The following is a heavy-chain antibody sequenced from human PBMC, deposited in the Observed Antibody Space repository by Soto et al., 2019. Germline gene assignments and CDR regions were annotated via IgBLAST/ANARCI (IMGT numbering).Heavy chain of an antibody. J-gene: IGHJ4*02. CDR3: AKVWDSSGYLDY. D-gene: IGHD3-22*01. CDR1: GFTFSSYA. V-gene: IGHV3-23*01. CDR2: ISGSGGST. Sequence: EVQLLESGGGLVQPGGSLRLSCAASGFTFSSYAMSWVRQAPGKGLEWVSAISGSGGSTYYADSVKGRFTIYRDNSNTTKDLQMNTLIADETAVYYWAKVWDSSGYLDYWGQGTMVTDAS.